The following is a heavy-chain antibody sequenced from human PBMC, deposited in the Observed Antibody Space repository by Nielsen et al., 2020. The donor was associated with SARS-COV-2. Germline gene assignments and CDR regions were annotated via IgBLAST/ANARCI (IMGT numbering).Heavy chain of an antibody. V-gene: IGHV3-43*01. J-gene: IGHJ4*02. D-gene: IGHD3-22*01. CDR2: ISWDGGST. CDR1: GFTFDDYT. Sequence: GESLKISCAASGFTFDDYTMHWVRQAPGKGLEWVSLISWDGGSTYYADSVKGRFTISRDNSKNSLYLQMNSLRTEDTALYYCAKAYGMIVVVSPLGYWGQGTLVTVSS. CDR3: AKAYGMIVVVSPLGY.